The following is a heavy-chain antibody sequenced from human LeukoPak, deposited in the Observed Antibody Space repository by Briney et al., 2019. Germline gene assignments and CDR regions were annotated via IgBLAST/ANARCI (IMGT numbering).Heavy chain of an antibody. CDR3: AKSLLTTATGTGRAFDI. V-gene: IGHV3-23*01. CDR1: GFTFSSYA. Sequence: GGSLRLSCAASGFTFSSYAMSWVRQAPGKGLEWVSAISGSAGTTYYAGSVKGRFSTSRDNSKNTLYLQMNSLRAEDTAEYYCAKSLLTTATGTGRAFDIWGQGTMVTVSS. J-gene: IGHJ3*02. CDR2: ISGSAGTT. D-gene: IGHD1-1*01.